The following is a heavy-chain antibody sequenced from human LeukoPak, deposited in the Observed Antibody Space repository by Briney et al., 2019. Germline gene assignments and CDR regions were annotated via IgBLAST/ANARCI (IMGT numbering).Heavy chain of an antibody. D-gene: IGHD5-12*01. V-gene: IGHV4-30-2*01. Sequence: SETLSLTCAVSGGSISSGGYSWSWIRQPPGTGLEWIGYIYHSGSTYYNPSLKSRVTISVDRSKNQFSLKLSSVTAADTAVYYCARGYDRTAFDIWGQGTMVTVSP. J-gene: IGHJ3*02. CDR1: GGSISSGGYS. CDR3: ARGYDRTAFDI. CDR2: IYHSGST.